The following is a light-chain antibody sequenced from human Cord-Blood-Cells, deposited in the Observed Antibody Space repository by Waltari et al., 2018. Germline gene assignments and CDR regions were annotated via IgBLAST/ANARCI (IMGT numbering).Light chain of an antibody. CDR1: SSDVGGYNY. Sequence: QSALTQPASVSGSPGQSITISCTRTSSDVGGYNYFSWYQQHPGKAPKLMIYEVSKRPSGVSNRFSGSKSGNTASLTISGLQAEDEADYYCSSYTSSSTLVFGGGTKLTVL. V-gene: IGLV2-14*01. CDR2: EVS. J-gene: IGLJ3*02. CDR3: SSYTSSSTLV.